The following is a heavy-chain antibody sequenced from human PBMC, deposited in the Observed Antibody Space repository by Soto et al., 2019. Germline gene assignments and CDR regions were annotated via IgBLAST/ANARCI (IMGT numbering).Heavy chain of an antibody. Sequence: PSETLSLTCTVSGGSISRYYWSWIRQPPGKGLEWIGYIYYSGSTNYNPSLKSRVTISVDTSKNQFSLKLSSVTAADTAVYYCARRVVVVTDAFDIWGQGTMVTVSS. J-gene: IGHJ3*02. CDR2: IYYSGST. CDR1: GGSISRYY. CDR3: ARRVVVVTDAFDI. D-gene: IGHD3-22*01. V-gene: IGHV4-59*08.